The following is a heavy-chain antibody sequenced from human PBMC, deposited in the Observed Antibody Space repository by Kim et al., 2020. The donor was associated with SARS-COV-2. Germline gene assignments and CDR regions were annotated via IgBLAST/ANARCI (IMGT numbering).Heavy chain of an antibody. Sequence: GGSLRLSCAASGYTFSSYAMSWVRQAPGKGLEWVSGIIDSAGTTHYADSVKGRFTVSRDNSKDTSYLQMNSLRGEDTAVYYCAKDPGNGQWLGLDYWGQG. CDR3: AKDPGNGQWLGLDY. CDR1: GYTFSSYA. D-gene: IGHD6-19*01. V-gene: IGHV3-23*01. CDR2: IIDSAGTT. J-gene: IGHJ4*02.